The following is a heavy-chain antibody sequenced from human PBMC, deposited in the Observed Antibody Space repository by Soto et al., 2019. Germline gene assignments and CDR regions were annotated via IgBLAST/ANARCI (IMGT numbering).Heavy chain of an antibody. D-gene: IGHD2-2*01. CDR2: IWYDGSKK. V-gene: IGHV3-33*03. CDR3: AGGIKSISSDLLGLDI. CDR1: GFIFSDYG. Sequence: PGGSLRLSCSASGFIFSDYGINWVRQAPGKGLEWVAIIWYDGSKKYYTDSVKGRFTISRDNSKNTVYLQMDSLRAEDTAVYYCAGGIKSISSDLLGLDIWGQGTMVTVSS. J-gene: IGHJ3*02.